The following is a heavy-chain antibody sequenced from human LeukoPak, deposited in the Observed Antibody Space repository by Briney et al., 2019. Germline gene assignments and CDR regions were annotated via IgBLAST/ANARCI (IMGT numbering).Heavy chain of an antibody. D-gene: IGHD3-16*02. CDR3: ARDPSYYDYVWGSYRYKHYYYMDV. Sequence: GGSLRLSCTVSGFTVSSNSMSWVRQAPGKGLEWVSFIFSSTHYSDSVKGRFTISRDNSKNTLYLQMNSLRAEDTAVYYCARDPSYYDYVWGSYRYKHYYYMDVWGKGTTVTVSS. CDR2: IFSST. CDR1: GFTVSSNS. V-gene: IGHV3-66*03. J-gene: IGHJ6*03.